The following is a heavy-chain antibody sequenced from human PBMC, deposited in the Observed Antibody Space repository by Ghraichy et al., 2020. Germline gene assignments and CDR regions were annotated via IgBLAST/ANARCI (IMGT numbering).Heavy chain of an antibody. V-gene: IGHV3-74*01. CDR1: GFTFSSYW. CDR3: ARGYSSSWQRAFDI. CDR2: INSDGSDT. Sequence: LSLTCAASGFTFSSYWMHWVRQAPGKGLVWVSRINSDGSDTSYADSVKGRFTISRDNAKNTLYLQMNSLRAEDTAVYYCARGYSSSWQRAFDIWGQGTMVTVSS. J-gene: IGHJ3*02. D-gene: IGHD6-13*01.